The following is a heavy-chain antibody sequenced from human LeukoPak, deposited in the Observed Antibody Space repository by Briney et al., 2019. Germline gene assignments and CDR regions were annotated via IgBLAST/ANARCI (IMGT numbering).Heavy chain of an antibody. CDR1: GYTFTGYY. CDR3: ARGGHDFSGYSTWFDP. Sequence: ASVKVSCKASGYTFTGYYMHWVRQAPGQGLEWMGWINLNSGGTNYAQKFQGRVTMTRDTSISTAYMELSRLRSDDTAVYYCARGGHDFSGYSTWFDPWGQGTLVTVSS. CDR2: INLNSGGT. J-gene: IGHJ5*02. D-gene: IGHD3-3*01. V-gene: IGHV1-2*02.